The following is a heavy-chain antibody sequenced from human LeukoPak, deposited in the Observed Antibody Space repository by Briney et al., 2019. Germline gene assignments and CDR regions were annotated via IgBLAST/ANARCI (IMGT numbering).Heavy chain of an antibody. CDR1: GFTFSDYY. V-gene: IGHV3-11*01. CDR3: ARSYRATAGIVDV. J-gene: IGHJ6*02. CDR2: ISNSGSDI. D-gene: IGHD6-13*01. Sequence: PGGSLRLSCAASGFTFSDYYMTWIRQAPGKGLEWLSYISNSGSDIYSADSVKGRFTISRDNAKNPLYLQMNSLRAEDTAVYYCARSYRATAGIVDVWGQGTTVTVSS.